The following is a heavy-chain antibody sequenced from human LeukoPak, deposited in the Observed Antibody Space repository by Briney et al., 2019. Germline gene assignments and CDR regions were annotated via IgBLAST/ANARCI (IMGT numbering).Heavy chain of an antibody. CDR1: GFTFTTYW. CDR2: INQDGTEK. J-gene: IGHJ4*02. D-gene: IGHD2-21*02. Sequence: PGGSLRLSCAASGFTFTTYWMAWVRQFPGKGLEWVANINQDGTEKYYVDSVKGRFTISRDNAKNSLYLQMNSLRAEDTAVYYCARENRGALTASYYFDYWGQGTLVTVSS. CDR3: ARENRGALTASYYFDY. V-gene: IGHV3-7*01.